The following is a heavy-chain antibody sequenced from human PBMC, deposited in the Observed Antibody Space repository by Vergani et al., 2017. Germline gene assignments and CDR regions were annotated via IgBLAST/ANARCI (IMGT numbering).Heavy chain of an antibody. CDR3: ARGWLGIGWFDP. CDR2: INAGNGNT. CDR1: GYTFTSYA. D-gene: IGHD1-26*01. J-gene: IGHJ5*02. V-gene: IGHV1-3*01. Sequence: QVQLVQSGAEVKKPGASVKVSCKASGYTFTSYAMRWVRQAPGQRLEWMGWINAGNGNTKYSQKFQGRVTITRDTSASTAYMELSSLRSEDTTVYYCARGWLGIGWFDPWGQGTLVTFSS.